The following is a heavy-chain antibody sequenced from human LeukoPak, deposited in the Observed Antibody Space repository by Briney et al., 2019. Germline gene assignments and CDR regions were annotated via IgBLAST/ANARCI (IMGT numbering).Heavy chain of an antibody. Sequence: SETLSLTCTVSATSLSLFHWTWFRQPAGKRPEWIGLIYRNGATTLNPSLKSRVAMSVDLVKNQLFLNVASVSAADTAMYYCARKDGDYWGQGTLVTVSS. V-gene: IGHV4-4*07. CDR3: ARKDGDY. J-gene: IGHJ4*02. CDR1: ATSLSLFH. CDR2: IYRNGAT.